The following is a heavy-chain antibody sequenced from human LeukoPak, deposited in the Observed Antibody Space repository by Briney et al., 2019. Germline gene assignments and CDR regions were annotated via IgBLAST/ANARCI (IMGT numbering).Heavy chain of an antibody. CDR1: GGTFSSYA. Sequence: SVKVSCKASGGTFSSYANSWVRQAPGQGLEWMGRIIPILGIANYAQKFQGRVTITADKSTSTAYMELSSLRSEDTAVYYCARTYYYGSGSSVLFDYWGQGTLVTVSS. CDR2: IIPILGIA. CDR3: ARTYYYGSGSSVLFDY. D-gene: IGHD3-10*01. V-gene: IGHV1-69*04. J-gene: IGHJ4*02.